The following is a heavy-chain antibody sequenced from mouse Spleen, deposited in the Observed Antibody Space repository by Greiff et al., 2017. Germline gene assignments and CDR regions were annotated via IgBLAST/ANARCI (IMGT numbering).Heavy chain of an antibody. Sequence: VQLKQSGPELVKPGASVKISCKASGYSFTGYYMNWVKQSPEKSLEWIGEINPSTGGTTYNQKFKAKATLTVDKSSSTAYMQLKSLTSEDSAVYYCARDGNYYGSSRGYFDYWGQGTTLTVSS. J-gene: IGHJ2*01. CDR3: ARDGNYYGSSRGYFDY. CDR1: GYSFTGYY. CDR2: INPSTGGT. V-gene: IGHV1-42*01. D-gene: IGHD1-1*01.